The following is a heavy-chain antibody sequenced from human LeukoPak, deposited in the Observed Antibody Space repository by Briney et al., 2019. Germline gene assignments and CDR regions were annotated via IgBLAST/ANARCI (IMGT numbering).Heavy chain of an antibody. CDR2: TGNKANTYTT. J-gene: IGHJ4*02. Sequence: PGGSLRLSCAASGFTFSDHYMDWVRQAPGKGLEWVGRTGNKANTYTTEYAASVKGRFTILRDDSKNTLYLQMNSLKTEDTAFYYCASGRTGTLDYWGQGTLVTVSS. CDR3: ASGRTGTLDY. V-gene: IGHV3-72*01. D-gene: IGHD1-14*01. CDR1: GFTFSDHY.